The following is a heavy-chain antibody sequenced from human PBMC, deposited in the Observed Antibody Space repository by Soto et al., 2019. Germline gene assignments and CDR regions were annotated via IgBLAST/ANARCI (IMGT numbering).Heavy chain of an antibody. CDR3: ARGQSKGLISAFDI. CDR1: GYTFTSYD. V-gene: IGHV1-8*01. CDR2: MNPNSGNT. D-gene: IGHD4-4*01. J-gene: IGHJ3*02. Sequence: GASVKVSCKASGYTFTSYDINWVRQATGQGLEWMGWMNPNSGNTGYAQKFQGRVTMTRNTSISTAYMELSSLRSEDTAVYYCARGQSKGLISAFDIWGQGTMVTVSS.